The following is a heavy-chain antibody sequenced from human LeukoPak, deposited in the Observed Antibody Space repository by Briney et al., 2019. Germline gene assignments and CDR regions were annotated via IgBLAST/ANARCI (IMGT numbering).Heavy chain of an antibody. D-gene: IGHD4-17*01. CDR2: IYASGST. J-gene: IGHJ4*02. CDR3: ARHRQYGDYDY. Sequence: SETLSLTCTVSGGSIRSFYWSWIRQPPGKGLEWIGYIYASGSTNYNPSLKSRVTISVDTSKNQFSLKVTSVTAADRAVYYCARHRQYGDYDYWGQGTLVNVSS. CDR1: GGSIRSFY. V-gene: IGHV4-4*09.